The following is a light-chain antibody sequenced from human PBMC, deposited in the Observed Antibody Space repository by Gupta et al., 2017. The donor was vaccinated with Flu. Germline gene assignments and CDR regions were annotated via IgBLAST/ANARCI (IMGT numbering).Light chain of an antibody. CDR2: EVS. Sequence: SSDIGGYNYVSWYQQHPGKAPKLIIYEVSSRPSGVSYRFSGSKSGDTASLTISGLQAEDEADYYCSSYTVSPTLRVFGGGTKLTVL. J-gene: IGLJ3*02. CDR1: SSDIGGYNY. V-gene: IGLV2-14*01. CDR3: SSYTVSPTLRV.